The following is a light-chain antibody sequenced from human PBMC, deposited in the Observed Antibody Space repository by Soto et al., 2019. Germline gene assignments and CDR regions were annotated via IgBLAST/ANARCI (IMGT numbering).Light chain of an antibody. V-gene: IGLV2-14*01. Sequence: QSALTQPASVSGSPGQSITISCTGTSSDIGNYNYVSWYQQHPGKAPKLMISEVSNRPSGVSNRFSGSKSGNTASLTISGLQAEDEADYSCCSFAGSFSYVFGGGTKVTVL. J-gene: IGLJ1*01. CDR3: CSFAGSFSYV. CDR1: SSDIGNYNY. CDR2: EVS.